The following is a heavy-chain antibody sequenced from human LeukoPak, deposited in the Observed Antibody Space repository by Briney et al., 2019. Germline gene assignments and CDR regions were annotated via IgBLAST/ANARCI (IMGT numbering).Heavy chain of an antibody. V-gene: IGHV4-59*08. D-gene: IGHD4-11*01. Sequence: SETLSLTCTVSGGSITTYYWSWIRQSPGKRLEWMGYIYYTGTTNYNPSLKSRVTISADTSKNQFSLKVNSVADADTAVYYCARLHYSKDGISRPSMDVWGRGTTVIVSS. J-gene: IGHJ6*03. CDR2: IYYTGTT. CDR3: ARLHYSKDGISRPSMDV. CDR1: GGSITTYY.